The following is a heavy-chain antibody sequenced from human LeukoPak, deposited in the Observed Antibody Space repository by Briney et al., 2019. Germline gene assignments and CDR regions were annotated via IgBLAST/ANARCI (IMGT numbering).Heavy chain of an antibody. CDR3: AKDEGKWESLHFFDY. V-gene: IGHV3-23*01. J-gene: IGHJ4*02. D-gene: IGHD1-26*01. CDR1: GFTLSTNA. Sequence: TGGSLRLSCLTSGFTLSTNAMSWVRQAPGKGLEWISGISGSGASTYYADSVKGRFTISRDDSRNTLYLQMNSLRGDDTAVYYCAKDEGKWESLHFFDYWGQGTLVTVSS. CDR2: ISGSGAST.